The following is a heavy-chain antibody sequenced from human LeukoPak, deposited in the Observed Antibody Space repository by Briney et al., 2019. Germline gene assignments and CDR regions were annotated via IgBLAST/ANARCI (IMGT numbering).Heavy chain of an antibody. CDR2: IKEDESAK. V-gene: IGHV3-7*01. CDR3: ARDVGGSLDY. D-gene: IGHD1-26*01. Sequence: GGSLRLSCAASGFTFRSYWMAWGRQAPGKGLEWVANIKEDESAKHQADSVKGRFTISRDNAQNSVYLQMSSLRGEDTAVYYCARDVGGSLDYWGQGTLVTVSS. J-gene: IGHJ4*02. CDR1: GFTFRSYW.